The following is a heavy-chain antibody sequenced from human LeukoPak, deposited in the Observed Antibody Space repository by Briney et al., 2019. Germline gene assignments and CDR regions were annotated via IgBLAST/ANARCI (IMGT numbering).Heavy chain of an antibody. Sequence: GGSLRLSCAASGFTFSSYAMSWVRQAPGKGLEWVSAISGSGGSTYYAGSVKGRFTISRDNSKNTLYLQMNSLRAEDTAVFYCARDASSVAVFDYWGQGTLVTVSS. D-gene: IGHD6-19*01. CDR3: ARDASSVAVFDY. J-gene: IGHJ4*02. CDR1: GFTFSSYA. V-gene: IGHV3-23*01. CDR2: ISGSGGST.